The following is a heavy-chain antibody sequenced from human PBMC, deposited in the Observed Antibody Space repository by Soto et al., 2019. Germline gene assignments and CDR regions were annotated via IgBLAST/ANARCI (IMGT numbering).Heavy chain of an antibody. CDR3: ARVSAESPADYFHAMDV. CDR2: TYYRSKWYN. V-gene: IGHV6-1*01. CDR1: GDSVSSSSAA. J-gene: IGHJ6*02. Sequence: HSQTLSLTCAIFGDSVSSSSAAWNWIRQSPSRGLEWLGRTYYRSKWYNDYAVSVKSRININPDTSKNQFSLQLNSVTPEDTAVYYCARVSAESPADYFHAMDVWGQGTTVTVSS. D-gene: IGHD3-16*02.